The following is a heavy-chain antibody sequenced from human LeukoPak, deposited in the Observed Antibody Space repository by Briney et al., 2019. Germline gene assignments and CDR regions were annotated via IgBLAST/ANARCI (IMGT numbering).Heavy chain of an antibody. CDR2: IWYDGSNK. CDR1: GFSFSNSG. J-gene: IGHJ4*02. D-gene: IGHD2-21*02. V-gene: IGHV3-33*01. CDR3: ARDLSDPYYFDY. Sequence: GGSLRLSCAASGFSFSNSGMHWVRQAPGKGLEWVAVIWYDGSNKYYADSVKGRFTISRDNSKNTLYLQMNSLRAEDTAVYYCARDLSDPYYFDYWGQGTLVTVSS.